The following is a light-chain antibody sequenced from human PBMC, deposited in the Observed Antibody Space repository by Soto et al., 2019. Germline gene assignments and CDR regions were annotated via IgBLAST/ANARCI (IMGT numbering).Light chain of an antibody. CDR2: GVS. V-gene: IGKV3-15*01. Sequence: EIVMTQSPGTLSVSPGERATLSCRASQRISRNLAWYQQKPGRAPRLLIYGVSTRATGIPARFSGSGSETEFTLTISSLQSEDFAVYYCQQYNNWPPYTFGQGTKLEIK. CDR1: QRISRN. J-gene: IGKJ2*01. CDR3: QQYNNWPPYT.